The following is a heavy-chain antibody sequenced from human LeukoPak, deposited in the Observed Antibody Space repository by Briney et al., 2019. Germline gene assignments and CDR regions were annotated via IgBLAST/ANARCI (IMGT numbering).Heavy chain of an antibody. J-gene: IGHJ4*02. Sequence: ALRLSCAASGFTFSSYAMSWVRQAPGKGLEWVSAISGSGGSTYYADSVKGRFTISRDNSKNTLYLQMNSLRAEDTAVYYCAKVAGSGPYYFDYWGQGTLVTVSS. CDR3: AKVAGSGPYYFDY. CDR2: ISGSGGST. CDR1: GFTFSSYA. D-gene: IGHD2-15*01. V-gene: IGHV3-23*01.